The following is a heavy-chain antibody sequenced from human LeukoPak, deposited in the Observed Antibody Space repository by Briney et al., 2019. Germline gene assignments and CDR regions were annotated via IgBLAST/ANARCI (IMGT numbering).Heavy chain of an antibody. CDR3: ARVTDTDFAYYYMDV. CDR2: IIPILGIA. CDR1: VGTFSSYA. V-gene: IGHV1-69*04. Sequence: SVTVSCKASVGTFSSYAIRWVRPAPRQGLEWMGRIIPILGIANYAQKFQGRVTITADKSTSTAYMELSSLRSEDTAVYYCARVTDTDFAYYYMDVWGKGTTVTVSS. J-gene: IGHJ6*03. D-gene: IGHD3-3*01.